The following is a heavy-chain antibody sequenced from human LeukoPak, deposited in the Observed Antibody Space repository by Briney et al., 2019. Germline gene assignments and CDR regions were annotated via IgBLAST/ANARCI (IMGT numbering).Heavy chain of an antibody. V-gene: IGHV3-9*01. CDR2: IMWYSGSI. CDR3: AQGTARPRNYYYYYMDV. D-gene: IGHD6-6*01. CDR1: VYTFDDQA. Sequence: RPGRSLILSCAAPVYTFDDQAMHTVPQAPGKGLELVSRIMWYSGSIGYAESVKGRFTICRDNAKDSLYLQMNRLRAEDTALYYCAQGTARPRNYYYYYMDVWGKGTTVTVSS. J-gene: IGHJ6*03.